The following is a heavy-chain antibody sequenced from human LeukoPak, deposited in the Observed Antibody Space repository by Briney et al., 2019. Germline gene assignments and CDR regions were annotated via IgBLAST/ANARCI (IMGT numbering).Heavy chain of an antibody. CDR3: ASQLGYCSSTSCYLTGYFDY. V-gene: IGHV4-4*07. CDR1: GGSISSYY. CDR2: IYTSGST. J-gene: IGHJ4*02. D-gene: IGHD2-2*01. Sequence: SETLSLTCTVSGGSISSYYWSWIRQPAGKGLEWIGRIYTSGSTNYNPSLKSRVTMSVDTSKNQFSLKLSSVTAADTAVYYCASQLGYCSSTSCYLTGYFDYWGQGTLVTVSS.